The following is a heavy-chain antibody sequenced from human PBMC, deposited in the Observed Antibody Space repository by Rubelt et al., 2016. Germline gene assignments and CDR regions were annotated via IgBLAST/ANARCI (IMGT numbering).Heavy chain of an antibody. CDR2: ISGGSATI. D-gene: IGHD3-10*01. Sequence: GQLVESGGGLVQPGGSLRLSCAASGFTFSNYGMNWVRQSPGRGLEWVSYISGGSATIHYADSVKGRFTISRDNAKNSLYLQMNSLRPDDTAEYYCASPGPGDGWGYWGQGTLVTVSS. J-gene: IGHJ4*02. CDR1: GFTFSNYG. CDR3: ASPGPGDGWGY. V-gene: IGHV3-48*04.